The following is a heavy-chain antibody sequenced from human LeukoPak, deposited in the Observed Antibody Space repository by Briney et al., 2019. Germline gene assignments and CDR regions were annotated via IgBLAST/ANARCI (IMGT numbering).Heavy chain of an antibody. V-gene: IGHV3-30-3*01. CDR2: ISYDGSNK. J-gene: IGHJ3*02. D-gene: IGHD3-16*01. Sequence: PGGSLRLSCAASGFTFSSYAMHWVRQAPGKGLEWVAVISYDGSNKYYADSVKGRFTISRDNSKNTLYLQMNSLRAEDTAVYYCARDWGWGAFDIWGQGTMVTVSS. CDR3: ARDWGWGAFDI. CDR1: GFTFSSYA.